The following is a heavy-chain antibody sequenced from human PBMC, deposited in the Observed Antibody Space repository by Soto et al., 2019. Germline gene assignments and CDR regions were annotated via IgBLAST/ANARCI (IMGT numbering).Heavy chain of an antibody. D-gene: IGHD3-16*01. Sequence: EVPLVETVGGLIQPGGSLRLSCAVSGFTVSTNYMSWVRQAPGKGLEWVSVIYYDEVSTYYADSVKGRFSISRDSSRNTLYLQMNSLRAEDTAVYYCASGQQVILRYYYGLDVWGQGTTVTGSS. CDR2: IYYDEVST. CDR3: ASGQQVILRYYYGLDV. V-gene: IGHV3-53*02. J-gene: IGHJ6*02. CDR1: GFTVSTNY.